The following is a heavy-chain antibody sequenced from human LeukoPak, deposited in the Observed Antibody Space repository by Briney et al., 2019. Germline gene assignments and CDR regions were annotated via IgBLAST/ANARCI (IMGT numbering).Heavy chain of an antibody. Sequence: NPSETLSLTRTVSGGSVSSGSYYWSWIRQPPGKGLEWIGYIYYSGSTNYNPSLKSRVTISVDTSKNQFSLKLSSVTAADTAVYYCARKGPYYFDYWGQGTLVTVSS. CDR2: IYYSGST. CDR1: GGSVSSGSYY. V-gene: IGHV4-61*01. J-gene: IGHJ4*02. CDR3: ARKGPYYFDY.